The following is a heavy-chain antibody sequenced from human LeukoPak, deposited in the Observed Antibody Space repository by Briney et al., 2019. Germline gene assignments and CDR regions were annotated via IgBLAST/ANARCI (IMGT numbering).Heavy chain of an antibody. D-gene: IGHD3-10*01. Sequence: SGGSLRLSCAASGFTFSNYWMYWVRQAPGKGLVWVSRINGDGSSTSYADSVKGRFSISRDNAKNTLYLQMDSLRAEDTAVYYCARDPYGSGRYWGQGTRVTVSS. V-gene: IGHV3-74*01. CDR3: ARDPYGSGRY. J-gene: IGHJ4*02. CDR1: GFTFSNYW. CDR2: INGDGSST.